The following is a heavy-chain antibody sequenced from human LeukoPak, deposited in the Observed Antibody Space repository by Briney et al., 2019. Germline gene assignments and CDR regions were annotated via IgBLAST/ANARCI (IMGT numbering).Heavy chain of an antibody. CDR1: GLIFSNYA. CDR2: ITSGFTP. D-gene: IGHD2-15*01. J-gene: IGHJ4*02. CDR3: AKDYSDLRVADVFFEY. Sequence: GGSLRLSCAASGLIFSNYAMSWVRQAPGKGLEWVSGITSGFTPHYADSVKSRFTISRDNSKNTFHLQMNSLRAEDTAVYYCAKDYSDLRVADVFFEYWGQGTLVTVSS. V-gene: IGHV3-23*01.